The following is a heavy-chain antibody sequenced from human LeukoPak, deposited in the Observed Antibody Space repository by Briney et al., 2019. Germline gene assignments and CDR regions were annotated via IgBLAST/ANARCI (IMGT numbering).Heavy chain of an antibody. J-gene: IGHJ3*02. CDR3: AREGVVDAFDI. CDR2: ISYDGSNK. CDR1: GFTFSSYA. V-gene: IGHV3-30*04. Sequence: PGGSLRLFCAASGFTFSSYAMHWVRQAPGKGLEWVAVISYDGSNKYYADSVKGRFTISRDNSKNTLYLQMNSLRAEDTAVYYCAREGVVDAFDIWGHGTMVTVSS. D-gene: IGHD3-3*01.